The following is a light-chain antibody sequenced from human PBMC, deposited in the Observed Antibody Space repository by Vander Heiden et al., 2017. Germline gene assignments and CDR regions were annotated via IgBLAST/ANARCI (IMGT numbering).Light chain of an antibody. CDR1: QSVHNN. Sequence: EIALTQFLGSLSLPSGDRTALSGRAVQSVHNNLAWFQQRPGQAPRLLIYGASSRATDVPDRFSASGSGTDFTLTINSLQSEDVASYYCQQYSSWPFNFGQGTKVEI. V-gene: IGKV3D-15*01. J-gene: IGKJ2*01. CDR3: QQYSSWPFN. CDR2: GAS.